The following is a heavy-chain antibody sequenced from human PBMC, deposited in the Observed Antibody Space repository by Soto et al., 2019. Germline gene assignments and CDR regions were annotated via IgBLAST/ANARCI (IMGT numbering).Heavy chain of an antibody. CDR2: IYSGGTT. D-gene: IGHD1-1*01. Sequence: EVQLVESGGGLIQPGGSLRLSCAASGFTVNNNHMSWVRQAPGKGLEWVSIIYSGGTTYYADSVKGRFTISRDNSKNTLYLQMNSLRVEDTAVYYCLTAPVVWTYWGQGTLFTVSS. J-gene: IGHJ4*02. CDR1: GFTVNNNH. CDR3: LTAPVVWTY. V-gene: IGHV3-53*01.